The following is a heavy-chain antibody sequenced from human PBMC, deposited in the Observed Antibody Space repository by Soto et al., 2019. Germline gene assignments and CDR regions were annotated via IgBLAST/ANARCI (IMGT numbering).Heavy chain of an antibody. CDR1: GFTFSSYS. J-gene: IGHJ4*02. D-gene: IGHD1-1*01. V-gene: IGHV3-48*01. CDR3: ARVLNNWNDGRVFDY. CDR2: ISSSSSTI. Sequence: PGGSLRLSCAASGFTFSSYSMNWVRQAPGKGLEWVSYISSSSSTIYYADSVKGRFTISRDNAKNSLYLQMNSLRAEDTAVYYCARVLNNWNDGRVFDYWGQGTLVIVSS.